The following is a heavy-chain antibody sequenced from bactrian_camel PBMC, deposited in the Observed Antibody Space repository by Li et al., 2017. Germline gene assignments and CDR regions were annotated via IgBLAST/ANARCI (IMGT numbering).Heavy chain of an antibody. CDR2: INTGGDIT. J-gene: IGHJ4*01. V-gene: IGHV3S31*01. CDR1: GLTFSGHT. D-gene: IGHD3*01. Sequence: VQLVESGGGLVQPGGSLRLSCATSGLTFSGHTMSWVRQAPGNALEWVSAINTGGDITYYADSVKGRFTISRDNAKNTLLLQLNSLKTEDTAMYYCTKTGDGRMGEGTQVTVS.